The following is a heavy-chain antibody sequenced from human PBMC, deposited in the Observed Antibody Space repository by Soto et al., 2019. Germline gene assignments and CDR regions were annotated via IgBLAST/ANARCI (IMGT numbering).Heavy chain of an antibody. J-gene: IGHJ5*02. Sequence: ASVKVSWKASGGTFSSYAISWVRQAPGQGLEWMGGIIPIFGTANYAQKFQGRVTITADKSTSTAYMELSSLRSEDTAVYYCASNANCGGDCFSGNWFDPWGGGPLVPVSS. CDR3: ASNANCGGDCFSGNWFDP. CDR1: GGTFSSYA. V-gene: IGHV1-69*06. CDR2: IIPIFGTA. D-gene: IGHD2-21*02.